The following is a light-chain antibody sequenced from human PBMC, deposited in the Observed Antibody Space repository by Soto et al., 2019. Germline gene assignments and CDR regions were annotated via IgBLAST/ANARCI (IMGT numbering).Light chain of an antibody. CDR1: MRDVGAYNL. V-gene: IGLV2-14*01. J-gene: IGLJ3*02. CDR3: NSYRSSNNLEGV. CDR2: EVR. Sequence: QSALTQPASVSGSAGQSITISCSGTMRDVGAYNLVSWYQQHPGTAPKLIIYEVRNRPSGISSRFSGSRSGNTASLTISGLQAEDEATYYCNSYRSSNNLEGVFGGGTKLTVL.